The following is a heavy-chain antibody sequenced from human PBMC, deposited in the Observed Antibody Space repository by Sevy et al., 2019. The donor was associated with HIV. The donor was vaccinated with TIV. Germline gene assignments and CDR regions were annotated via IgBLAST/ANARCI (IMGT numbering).Heavy chain of an antibody. Sequence: GSLRLSCAASGFNFSASAVHWVRRASGKGLDWVGRIRTKGNNYATAYSVPVKGRFTISRHDSKNTAYLQMNSLKIADTGVYYCGTHCPNGVCSWGQGTLVTVSS. CDR3: GTHCPNGVCS. J-gene: IGHJ4*02. CDR2: IRTKGNNYAT. CDR1: GFNFSASA. D-gene: IGHD2-8*01. V-gene: IGHV3-73*01.